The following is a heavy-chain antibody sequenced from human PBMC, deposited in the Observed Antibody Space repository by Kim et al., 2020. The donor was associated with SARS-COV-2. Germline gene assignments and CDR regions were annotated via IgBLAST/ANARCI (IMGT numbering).Heavy chain of an antibody. J-gene: IGHJ4*02. V-gene: IGHV1-2*02. Sequence: AQNFQGRVTMTRDTSISTAYMELSRLRSDDTAVYYCARVADFWSGYYFDYWGQGTLVTVSS. CDR3: ARVADFWSGYYFDY. D-gene: IGHD3-3*01.